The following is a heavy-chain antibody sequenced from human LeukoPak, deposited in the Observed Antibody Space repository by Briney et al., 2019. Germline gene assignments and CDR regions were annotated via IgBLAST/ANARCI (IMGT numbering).Heavy chain of an antibody. CDR2: IYNSGAKI. J-gene: IGHJ4*02. CDR1: GLTISTYS. V-gene: IGHV3-23*01. CDR3: AKDVAPDSGWDLDY. Sequence: PGGSLRLSCAVSGLTISTYSMTWVRQGPGKGLEWVSSIYNSGAKIFYADSVKGRFTISRDNSKNMLYLQMNSLRVEDTAVYYCAKDVAPDSGWDLDYWGQGTLVTVSS. D-gene: IGHD6-19*01.